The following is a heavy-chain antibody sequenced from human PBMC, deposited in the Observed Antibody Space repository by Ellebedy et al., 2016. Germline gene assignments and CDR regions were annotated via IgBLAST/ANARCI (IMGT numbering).Heavy chain of an antibody. V-gene: IGHV1-2*06. Sequence: ASVKVSXKPSGFTFTAYYIHWVRQAPGQGLEWMGRINPTSGRTNYPQRFQDRVILTRDTSITTAYMELTGLRADDTAVYYCAKDNYGVDVWGQGTTVIVSS. CDR3: AKDNYGVDV. CDR1: GFTFTAYY. D-gene: IGHD3-10*01. CDR2: INPTSGRT. J-gene: IGHJ6*02.